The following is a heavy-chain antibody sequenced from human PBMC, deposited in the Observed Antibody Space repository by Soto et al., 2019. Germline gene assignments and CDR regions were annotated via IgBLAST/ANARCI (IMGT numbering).Heavy chain of an antibody. CDR3: ARGGRGYYGSGSYDY. J-gene: IGHJ4*02. V-gene: IGHV1-69*01. CDR1: GGTFSSYD. CDR2: IIPIFGTA. Sequence: QVQLVQSGAEVKKPGSSVKVSCKASGGTFSSYDISWVRQAPGQGLEWMGGIIPIFGTANYAQKFQGRVTITGDESTSTAYMELSSLRSEDTAVYYCARGGRGYYGSGSYDYWGQGTLVTVSS. D-gene: IGHD3-10*01.